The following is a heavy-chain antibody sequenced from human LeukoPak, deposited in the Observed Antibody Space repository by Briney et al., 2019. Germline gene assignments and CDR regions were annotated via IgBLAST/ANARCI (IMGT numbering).Heavy chain of an antibody. Sequence: ASVKVSCKASGYTFTSYFMHWVRQAPGQGLEWMGIISPSGGSTSYAQKFQGRVTMTRDTSTSTVYMELSSLRSEDTAVYYCARDPYDSSGSYLERYGMDVWGQGTTVTVSS. CDR1: GYTFTSYF. D-gene: IGHD3-22*01. CDR3: ARDPYDSSGSYLERYGMDV. CDR2: ISPSGGST. J-gene: IGHJ6*02. V-gene: IGHV1-46*01.